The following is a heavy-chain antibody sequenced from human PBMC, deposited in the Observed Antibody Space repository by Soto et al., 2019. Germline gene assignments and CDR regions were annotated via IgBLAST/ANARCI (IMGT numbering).Heavy chain of an antibody. J-gene: IGHJ4*02. V-gene: IGHV4-31*03. CDR3: AREGDCTNGVCYDY. D-gene: IGHD2-8*01. CDR2: IYYSGTT. CDR1: GGSINSGGYS. Sequence: QVQLQESGPGLVKPSQTLSLTCTVSGGSINSGGYSWIWIRQLPGKGLEWLGYIYYSGTTYYNPSLKSRVSISVDTSKNQFSLKLSSVTAADTAVYYCAREGDCTNGVCYDYWGQGTLVTVSS.